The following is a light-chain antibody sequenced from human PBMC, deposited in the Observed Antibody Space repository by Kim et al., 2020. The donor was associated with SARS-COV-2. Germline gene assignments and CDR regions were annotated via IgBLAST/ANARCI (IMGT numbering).Light chain of an antibody. J-gene: IGLJ2*01. V-gene: IGLV3-9*01. CDR3: QVWDSSTVV. CDR2: RDS. CDR1: NIGSKN. Sequence: LALGQTARITCGGNNIGSKNVHWYQQKPGQAPVLVIYRDSNRPSGIPERFSGSNSGNTATLTISRAQAGDEADYYCQVWDSSTVVFGGGTQLTVL.